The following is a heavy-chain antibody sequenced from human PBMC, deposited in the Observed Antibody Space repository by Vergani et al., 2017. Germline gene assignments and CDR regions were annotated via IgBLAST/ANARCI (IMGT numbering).Heavy chain of an antibody. CDR3: ARFITMHSWFDP. CDR1: GGPISSSNR. V-gene: IGHV4-4*03. J-gene: IGHJ5*02. Sequence: QVQLQESGPGLVKPPGTLSLTCAVSGGPISSSNRGSWVRQPPGKGLEWIGEIYHSGSTNYNPSLKSRVTISVDKSKNQFSLKLSSVTAADTAVYYCARFITMHSWFDPWGQGTLVTVSS. CDR2: IYHSGST. D-gene: IGHD3-10*01.